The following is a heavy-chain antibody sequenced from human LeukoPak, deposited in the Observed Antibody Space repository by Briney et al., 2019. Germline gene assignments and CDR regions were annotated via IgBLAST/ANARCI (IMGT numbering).Heavy chain of an antibody. J-gene: IGHJ6*03. D-gene: IGHD3-22*01. CDR1: GGSISSSNW. CDR2: IYHSGST. CDR3: ARVRDSSGFWANYMDV. V-gene: IGHV4-4*02. Sequence: SETLSLTCAVSGGSISSSNWWSWIRQPPGKGLEWIGEIYHSGSTNYNPSLKSRVTISVDKSKTQFSLKLSSVTAADTAVYYCARVRDSSGFWANYMDVWGKGTTVTISS.